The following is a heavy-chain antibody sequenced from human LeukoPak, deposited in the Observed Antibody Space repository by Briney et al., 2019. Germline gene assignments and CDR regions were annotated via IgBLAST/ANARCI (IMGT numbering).Heavy chain of an antibody. Sequence: PSETLSLTCTVSGGSISNYYWSWIRQPPGKGLEWIGYIYYSGSTNYNPSLKSRVTMSVDTSKNQFSLKLSSVTAADTAVYYCARYDFNKFFDYWGQGTLVTVSS. D-gene: IGHD3-3*01. CDR3: ARYDFNKFFDY. V-gene: IGHV4-59*01. CDR2: IYYSGST. J-gene: IGHJ4*02. CDR1: GGSISNYY.